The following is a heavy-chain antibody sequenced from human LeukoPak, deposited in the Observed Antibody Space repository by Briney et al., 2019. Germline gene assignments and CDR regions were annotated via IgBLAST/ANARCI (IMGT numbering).Heavy chain of an antibody. CDR1: GFTFSSYW. CDR3: ARETGESSSSYDY. D-gene: IGHD6-13*01. CDR2: INNDESST. V-gene: IGHV3-74*01. Sequence: GGSLRLSCAASGFTFSSYWMHWVRQSPGKGLVWVSRINNDESSTSYADSVKGRFTISRDNAKNSLYLQMNSLRAEDTAVYYCARETGESSSSYDYWGQGTLVTVSS. J-gene: IGHJ4*02.